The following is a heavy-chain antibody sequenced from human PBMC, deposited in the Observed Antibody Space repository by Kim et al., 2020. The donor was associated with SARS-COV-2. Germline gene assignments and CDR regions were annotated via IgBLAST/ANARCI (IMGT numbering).Heavy chain of an antibody. J-gene: IGHJ4*02. V-gene: IGHV6-1*01. Sequence: YNDYAVSVKSRITINPDTSKNQFSLQLNSVTPEDTAVYYCARVRGYSFDYWGQGTLVTVSS. D-gene: IGHD3-10*01. CDR3: ARVRGYSFDY. CDR2: YN.